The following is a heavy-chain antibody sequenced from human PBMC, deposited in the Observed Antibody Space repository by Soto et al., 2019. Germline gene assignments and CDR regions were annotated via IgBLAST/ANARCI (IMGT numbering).Heavy chain of an antibody. D-gene: IGHD2-15*01. Sequence: GASVKVSCKASGYTFTSYGISWVRQAPGQGLEWMGWISAYNGNTNYAQELQGRVTMTTDTSTSTAYMELRSLRSDDTAVYYCARASRRADIVVVVAARPYLTWFDPWGQGTLVTVSS. J-gene: IGHJ5*02. CDR2: ISAYNGNT. V-gene: IGHV1-18*01. CDR3: ARASRRADIVVVVAARPYLTWFDP. CDR1: GYTFTSYG.